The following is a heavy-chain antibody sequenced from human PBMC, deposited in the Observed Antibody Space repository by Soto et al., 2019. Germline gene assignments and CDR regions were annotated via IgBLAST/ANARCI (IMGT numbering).Heavy chain of an antibody. CDR3: ARSSRSYFDY. V-gene: IGHV4-31*03. Sequence: TLSLTCTVSVGSISRSGYFWSWIRQHPGKGLEWIGYIYDSGSTYYNPSLKSRVSLSVDTSKNQFSLNLTSVTAADTAMYYCARSSRSYFDYWGQGTLVTVSS. CDR2: IYDSGST. CDR1: VGSISRSGYF. J-gene: IGHJ4*02.